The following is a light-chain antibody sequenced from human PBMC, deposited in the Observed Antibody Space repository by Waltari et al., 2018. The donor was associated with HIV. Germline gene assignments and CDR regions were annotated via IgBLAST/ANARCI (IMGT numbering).Light chain of an antibody. Sequence: SYELTQPPSVSVSPGQTAGITCSGDVLSKQFVYWYQQKTGQAPSLLIYKDSQRPPGVPGRFSVSTSGTTVTLTITGVLAEDEAEYYCQSADKNIKSVVFGGGTKLTVL. CDR3: QSADKNIKSVV. J-gene: IGLJ2*01. CDR2: KDS. V-gene: IGLV3-25*03. CDR1: VLSKQF.